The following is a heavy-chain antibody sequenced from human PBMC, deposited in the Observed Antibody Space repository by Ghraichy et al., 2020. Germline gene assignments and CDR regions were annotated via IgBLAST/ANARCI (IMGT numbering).Heavy chain of an antibody. Sequence: GSLRLSCAASGFTFSSYEMNWVRQAPGKGLEWVSYISSSGSTIYHADSVKGRFTISRDNAKNSLYLQMNSLRAEDTAVYYCARRSTPIAYWGQGTLVTVSS. V-gene: IGHV3-48*03. D-gene: IGHD2-2*01. J-gene: IGHJ4*02. CDR3: ARRSTPIAY. CDR2: ISSSGSTI. CDR1: GFTFSSYE.